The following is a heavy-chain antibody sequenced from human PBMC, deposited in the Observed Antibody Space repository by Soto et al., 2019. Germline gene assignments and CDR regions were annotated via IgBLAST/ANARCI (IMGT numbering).Heavy chain of an antibody. CDR1: GFTFSSYA. CDR3: AKDPEGGYNKFDY. Sequence: GGSLRLSCAASGFTFSSYAMSWVRQAPGKGLEWVSAISGSGGSTYYADSVKGRYTISRDNSKNTLYLQMNSLRAEDTAVYYCAKDPEGGYNKFDYWGQGTLVTVSS. CDR2: ISGSGGST. V-gene: IGHV3-23*01. J-gene: IGHJ4*02. D-gene: IGHD5-12*01.